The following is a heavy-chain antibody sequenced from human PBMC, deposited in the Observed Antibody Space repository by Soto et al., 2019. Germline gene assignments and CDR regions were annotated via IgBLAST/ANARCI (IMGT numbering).Heavy chain of an antibody. J-gene: IGHJ4*02. D-gene: IGHD6-6*01. Sequence: QVQLVESGGGVVQHGRSLRLSCAASGFTFSSYAMHWVRQAPGKGLEWVAVISYDGSNKYYADSVKGRFTISRDNSKNTLYLHMNSLRAEETAVYYCARDLQLAYDYWGKGTLVTVSS. CDR3: ARDLQLAYDY. CDR2: ISYDGSNK. V-gene: IGHV3-30-3*01. CDR1: GFTFSSYA.